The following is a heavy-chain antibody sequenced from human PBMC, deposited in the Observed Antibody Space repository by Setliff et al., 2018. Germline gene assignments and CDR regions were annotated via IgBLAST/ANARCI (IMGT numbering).Heavy chain of an antibody. CDR3: ARDLGGVRYYGSGQGFDP. Sequence: ASVKVSCKASGYTFTSYAMHWVRQAPGQRLEWMGWINAGNGNTKYSQKFQGRVTMTTDTSTSTAYMELRSLRSDDTAVYYCARDLGGVRYYGSGQGFDPWGQGTLVTVSS. CDR2: INAGNGNT. J-gene: IGHJ5*02. V-gene: IGHV1-3*01. CDR1: GYTFTSYA. D-gene: IGHD3-10*01.